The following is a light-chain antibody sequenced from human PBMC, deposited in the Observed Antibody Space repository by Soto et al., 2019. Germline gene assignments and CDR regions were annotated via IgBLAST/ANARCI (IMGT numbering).Light chain of an antibody. CDR2: EVS. Sequence: VGGYNYVSWYQQHPGKAPELMIYEVSHRPSGVSNRFSGSKSDNTASLTISGLQAEDEADYYCSSYTSISTLYVFGTGTKVTVL. J-gene: IGLJ1*01. V-gene: IGLV2-14*01. CDR1: VGGYNY. CDR3: SSYTSISTLYV.